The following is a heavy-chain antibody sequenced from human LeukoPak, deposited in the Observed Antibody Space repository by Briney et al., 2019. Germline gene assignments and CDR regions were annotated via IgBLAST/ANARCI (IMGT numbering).Heavy chain of an antibody. D-gene: IGHD5-18*01. CDR1: GFTFSSYW. Sequence: GGSLRLSCAASGFTFSSYWMSWVRQAPGKGLEWVANIKKDESEKYYVDSVKGRFTISRDSAKTSLYLQMISLRAEDTAVYYCARHLSGVTGYTYGRGIDYWGQGTLVTVSS. CDR3: ARHLSGVTGYTYGRGIDY. V-gene: IGHV3-7*01. CDR2: IKKDESEK. J-gene: IGHJ4*02.